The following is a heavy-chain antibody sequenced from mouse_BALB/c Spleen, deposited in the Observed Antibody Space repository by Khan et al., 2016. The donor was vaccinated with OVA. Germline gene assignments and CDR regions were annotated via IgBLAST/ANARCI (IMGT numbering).Heavy chain of an antibody. V-gene: IGHV1S56*01. CDR3: ARGGYGAFAY. CDR2: IYPGNVNN. Sequence: QVQLKESGPELVKPGASVRISCKASDYTFTSYYIHWVKQRPGQGLEWIGWIYPGNVNNNYTEKFKGKATLTADNSSSPAYMQLSSLTSEDSAVYFSARGGYGAFAYWGQGTLVTVSA. J-gene: IGHJ3*01. D-gene: IGHD2-2*01. CDR1: DYTFTSYY.